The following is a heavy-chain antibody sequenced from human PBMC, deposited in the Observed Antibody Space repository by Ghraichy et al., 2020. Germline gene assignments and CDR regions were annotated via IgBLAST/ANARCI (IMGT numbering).Heavy chain of an antibody. J-gene: IGHJ4*02. CDR3: AKGSSSSWYRSIDY. Sequence: GGSLRLSCAASGFTFSSYAMTWVRQAPGKGLEWVSAISGSGGSTYYADSVKGRFTISRDNSKNTLYLQMNNLRAEDAAVYYCAKGSSSSWYRSIDYWGQGTLVTVSS. CDR1: GFTFSSYA. D-gene: IGHD6-13*01. CDR2: ISGSGGST. V-gene: IGHV3-23*01.